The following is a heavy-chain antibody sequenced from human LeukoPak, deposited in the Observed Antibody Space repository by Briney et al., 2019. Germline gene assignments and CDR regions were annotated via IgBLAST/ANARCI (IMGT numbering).Heavy chain of an antibody. CDR2: INHSGST. D-gene: IGHD3-3*01. CDR1: GGSISSGGYY. Sequence: PSETLSLTCTVSGGSISSGGYYWSWIRQPPGKGLEWIGEINHSGSTNYNPSLKSRVTISVDTSKNQFSLKLSSVTAADTAVYYCARGERVLEWSPDYYYYGMDVWGQGTTVTVSS. V-gene: IGHV4-39*07. J-gene: IGHJ6*02. CDR3: ARGERVLEWSPDYYYYGMDV.